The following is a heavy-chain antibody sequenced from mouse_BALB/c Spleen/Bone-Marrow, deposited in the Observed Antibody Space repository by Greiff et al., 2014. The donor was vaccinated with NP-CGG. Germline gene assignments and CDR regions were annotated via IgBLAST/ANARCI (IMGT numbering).Heavy chain of an antibody. D-gene: IGHD1-1*01. J-gene: IGHJ4*01. CDR3: ARGGGSSYNYAMDY. Sequence: VQLKESGPSLVKPSQTLSLTCSVTGDSITSGYWNWIRKFPGNKLEYMGYISYSGSTYYNPSLKSRISLTRDTSKNQYYLQLNSVXXXXTAXYYCARGGGSSYNYAMDYWGQGTSVTVSS. CDR1: GDSITSGY. CDR2: ISYSGST. V-gene: IGHV3-8*02.